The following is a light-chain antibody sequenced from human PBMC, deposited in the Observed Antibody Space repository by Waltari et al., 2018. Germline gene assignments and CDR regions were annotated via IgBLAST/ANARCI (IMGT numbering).Light chain of an antibody. CDR3: HQYYRSPT. J-gene: IGKJ4*01. V-gene: IGKV4-1*01. Sequence: DIIMTQSPDSLAVSLGERATINCKSSQSLFSSSQNRNYLAWYQQKPGQSPTLLIYWASTRESGVPDRFSGSGSGKDVTLTISSLQAEDVAVYYCHQYYRSPTFGGGTKVEIK. CDR2: WAS. CDR1: QSLFSSSQNRNY.